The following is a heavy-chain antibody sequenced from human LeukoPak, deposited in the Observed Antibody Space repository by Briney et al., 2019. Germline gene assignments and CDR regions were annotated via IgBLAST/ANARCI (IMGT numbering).Heavy chain of an antibody. CDR1: GFAFSSYA. Sequence: GGSLRLSCAASGFAFSSYAMSWVRQPPGKGLEWVSVISRRDDYTYYADSVKGRFTISRDNSKNTLYLQMNTLRAEDTAIYYCANDYRSGSFHDFWGQGTLVTVSS. CDR3: ANDYRSGSFHDF. CDR2: ISRRDDYT. J-gene: IGHJ4*02. V-gene: IGHV3-23*01. D-gene: IGHD3-10*01.